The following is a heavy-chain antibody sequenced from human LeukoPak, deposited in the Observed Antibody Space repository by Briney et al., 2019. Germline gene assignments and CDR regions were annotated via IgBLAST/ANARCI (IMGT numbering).Heavy chain of an antibody. V-gene: IGHV1-69*13. CDR1: GGTFSSYA. J-gene: IGHJ6*03. Sequence: GASVKVSCKASGGTFSSYAISWVRQAPGQGLEWMGGIIPIFGTANYAQKFQGRVTITADESTSTAYMELSSLRSEDTAVYYCARPSIGCSGGSCYSPGDYYYMDVWGKGTTVTVSS. CDR2: IIPIFGTA. D-gene: IGHD2-15*01. CDR3: ARPSIGCSGGSCYSPGDYYYMDV.